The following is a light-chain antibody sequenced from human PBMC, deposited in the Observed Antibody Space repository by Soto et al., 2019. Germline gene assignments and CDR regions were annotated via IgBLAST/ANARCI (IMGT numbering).Light chain of an antibody. Sequence: DIVVTPSPLSLPVTPGEPASISCRSSQSLLHSDGYNYLDWYLQKPGQSPQLLIQLGSMRASGVPDRFSGSVSGTDFTLKISRVGAEDVGVYYCMQVLQIPVTFGPGTKVDI. J-gene: IGKJ3*01. V-gene: IGKV2-28*01. CDR2: LGS. CDR1: QSLLHSDGYNY. CDR3: MQVLQIPVT.